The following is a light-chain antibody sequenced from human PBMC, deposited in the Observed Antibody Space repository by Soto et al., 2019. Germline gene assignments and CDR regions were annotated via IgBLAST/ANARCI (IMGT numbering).Light chain of an antibody. CDR1: QSVSSN. J-gene: IGKJ1*01. V-gene: IGKV3-20*01. Sequence: EIVMTQSPATLSVSPGERATLSCRASQSVSSNLAWYQQKPGQAPRLLMYGASHRASGIPDRFSGSGSGTDFTLTISRLEPEDFAVYYCHLYGSSPPWTFGQGTKVDIK. CDR3: HLYGSSPPWT. CDR2: GAS.